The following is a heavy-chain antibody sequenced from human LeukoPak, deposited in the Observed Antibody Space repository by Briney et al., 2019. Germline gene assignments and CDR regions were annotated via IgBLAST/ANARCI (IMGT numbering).Heavy chain of an antibody. CDR3: ARPRAYSSSWYYFDY. V-gene: IGHV4-30-4*08. J-gene: IGHJ4*02. D-gene: IGHD6-13*01. CDR1: GVSISSGDYY. Sequence: SETLSLTCTVSGVSISSGDYYWSWIRQPPGKGLEWIGHIYHSGITYYNPSLKSPVTYLGVPSKNQFSLKVNSVTAADTAVYHCARPRAYSSSWYYFDYWDQGTLVTVSS. CDR2: IYHSGIT.